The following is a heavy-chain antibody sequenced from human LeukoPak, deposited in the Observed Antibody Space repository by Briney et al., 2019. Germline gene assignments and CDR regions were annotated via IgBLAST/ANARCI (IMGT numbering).Heavy chain of an antibody. D-gene: IGHD4-11*01. CDR2: IWYDGSNK. CDR3: ARGYSDSNYIH. V-gene: IGHV3-33*01. CDR1: GFTFSSYG. Sequence: GGSLRLSCAASGFTFSSYGMHWVRQAPGKGLEWVAVIWYDGSNKYYADSVKGRFTISRDNSKNTLYLQMNSLRAEDTAVYYCARGYSDSNYIHWGQGTLVTVSS. J-gene: IGHJ4*02.